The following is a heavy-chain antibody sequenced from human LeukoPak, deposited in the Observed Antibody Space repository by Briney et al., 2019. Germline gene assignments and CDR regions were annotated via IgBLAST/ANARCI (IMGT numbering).Heavy chain of an antibody. CDR1: GGSFSGYY. Sequence: SETLSLTCAVYGGSFSGYYWSWIRQPPGKGLEWIGEINHSGSTNYNQSLKSRVTISVDTSKNQFSLKLSSVTAADTAVYYCARGRASCTTCYYYMDVWGKGTTVTVSS. CDR3: ARGRASCTTCYYYMDV. D-gene: IGHD2-2*01. J-gene: IGHJ6*03. V-gene: IGHV4-34*01. CDR2: INHSGST.